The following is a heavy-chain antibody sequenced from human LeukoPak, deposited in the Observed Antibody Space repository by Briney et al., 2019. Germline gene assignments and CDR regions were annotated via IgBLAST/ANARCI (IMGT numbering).Heavy chain of an antibody. D-gene: IGHD1-26*01. J-gene: IGHJ6*02. CDR1: GFTFSSYA. CDR3: TTDSGSYLGYYYGMDV. CDR2: ISGSGGSA. Sequence: PGGSLRLSCAASGFTFSSYAMSWVRQAPGKGLEWVSAISGSGGSAYYADSVKGRFTISRDNSKNTLYLQMNSLKTEDTAVYYCTTDSGSYLGYYYGMDVWGQGTTVTVSS. V-gene: IGHV3-23*01.